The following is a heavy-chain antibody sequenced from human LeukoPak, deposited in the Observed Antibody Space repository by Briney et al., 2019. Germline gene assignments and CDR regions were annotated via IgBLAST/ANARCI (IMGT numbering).Heavy chain of an antibody. J-gene: IGHJ4*02. CDR2: INHNSGDI. Sequence: GASVTDTFKASVYTFTAYYIHEVRQAPGQGGEWLGWINHNSGDINYVQEFQGRVTMTRDTSITTAYMELRRLKSDDTAVYYCARGLMSAVGVGYFDYWGQGTLVTVSS. D-gene: IGHD1-26*01. CDR1: VYTFTAYY. V-gene: IGHV1-2*02. CDR3: ARGLMSAVGVGYFDY.